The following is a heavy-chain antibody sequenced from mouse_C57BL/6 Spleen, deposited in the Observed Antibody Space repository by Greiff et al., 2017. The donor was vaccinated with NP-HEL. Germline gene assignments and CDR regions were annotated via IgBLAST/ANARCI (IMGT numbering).Heavy chain of an antibody. CDR2: ISSGSSTI. CDR3: ARGGYYWYFDV. J-gene: IGHJ1*03. D-gene: IGHD2-2*01. CDR1: GFTFSDYG. Sequence: DVKLQESGGGLVKPGGSLKLSCAASGFTFSDYGMHWVRQAPEKGLEWVAYISSGSSTIYYADTVKGRFTISRDNAKNTLFLQMTSLRSEDTAMYYCARGGYYWYFDVWGTGTTVTVSS. V-gene: IGHV5-17*01.